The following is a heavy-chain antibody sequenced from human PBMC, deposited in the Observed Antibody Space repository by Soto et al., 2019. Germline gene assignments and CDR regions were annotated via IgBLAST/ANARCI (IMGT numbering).Heavy chain of an antibody. CDR2: FDPEDGET. V-gene: IGHV1-24*01. D-gene: IGHD3-22*01. CDR3: ATDGRYYDSSGYPIFQH. Sequence: ASVKVSCKVSGYTLTELSMHCVRQAPGKGLEWMGGFDPEDGETIYAQKFQGRVTMTEDTSTDTAYMELSSLRSEDTAVYYCATDGRYYDSSGYPIFQHWGQGTLVTVSS. CDR1: GYTLTELS. J-gene: IGHJ1*01.